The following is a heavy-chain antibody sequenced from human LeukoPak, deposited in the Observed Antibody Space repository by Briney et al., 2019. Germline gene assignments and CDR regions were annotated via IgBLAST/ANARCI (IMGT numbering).Heavy chain of an antibody. CDR1: GSSFTSYW. CDR3: ARRERNCSSTSCYTVDY. CDR2: IYPGDSDT. J-gene: IGHJ4*02. Sequence: GESLKISCKGSGSSFTSYWIGWVRQMPGKGLEWMGIIYPGDSDTRYSPSFQGQVTISADKSISTAYLQWSSLKASDTAMYYCARRERNCSSTSCYTVDYWGQGTLVTVSS. D-gene: IGHD2-2*02. V-gene: IGHV5-51*01.